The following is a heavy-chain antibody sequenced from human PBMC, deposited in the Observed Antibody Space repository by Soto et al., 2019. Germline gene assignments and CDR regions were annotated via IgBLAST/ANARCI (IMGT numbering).Heavy chain of an antibody. CDR1: GGSFSGYY. D-gene: IGHD3-9*01. CDR3: ARESHDILTGPPWVWYFDL. Sequence: QVQLQQWGAGPLRPLETLSLTCGVSGGSFSGYYWAWIRQSPGKGLEWIGEINDRGSINYNPSLKSRVSISVDTSKYHYSLNLWSVTAADTAVYYCARESHDILTGPPWVWYFDLWGRGTLVTVSS. J-gene: IGHJ2*01. CDR2: INDRGSI. V-gene: IGHV4-34*01.